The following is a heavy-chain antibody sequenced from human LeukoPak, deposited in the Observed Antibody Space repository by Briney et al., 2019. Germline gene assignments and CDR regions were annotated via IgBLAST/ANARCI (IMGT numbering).Heavy chain of an antibody. J-gene: IGHJ6*02. CDR1: GFTFSSYA. Sequence: GGSLRLSCAASGFTFSSYAMSWVRQAPGKGLEWVSAISGSGGSTYYADSVKGRFTISRDNSKNTLYLQMNSLRAEDTAVYYCAKDNPRSSGWFLNDYYYYGMDVWGQGTTVTVSS. CDR2: ISGSGGST. D-gene: IGHD6-19*01. V-gene: IGHV3-23*01. CDR3: AKDNPRSSGWFLNDYYYYGMDV.